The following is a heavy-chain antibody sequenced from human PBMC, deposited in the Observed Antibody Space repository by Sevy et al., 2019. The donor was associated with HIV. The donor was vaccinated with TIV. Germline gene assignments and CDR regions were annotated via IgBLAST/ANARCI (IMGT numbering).Heavy chain of an antibody. V-gene: IGHV4-38-2*01. CDR1: GYSISSGYY. CDR2: IYHSGST. J-gene: IGHJ5*02. Sequence: SETLSLTCAVSGYSISSGYYWGWIRQPPGKGLEWIGSIYHSGSTYYNPSLKSRVTISVDTSKNQLSLKLSSVTAADTAVYYCARPIAVAGTGWFDPWGQGTLVTVSS. CDR3: ARPIAVAGTGWFDP. D-gene: IGHD6-19*01.